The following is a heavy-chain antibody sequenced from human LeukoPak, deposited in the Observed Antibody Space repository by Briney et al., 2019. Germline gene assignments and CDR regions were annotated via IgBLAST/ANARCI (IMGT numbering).Heavy chain of an antibody. CDR2: FYTGGDK. CDR1: GFSVSDKY. D-gene: IGHD6-19*01. CDR3: AGGQMFTSGGFDN. V-gene: IGHV3-53*01. J-gene: IGHJ4*02. Sequence: GGSLRLSCAVAGFSVSDKYMSWVRQAPGKGRGWVSVFYTGGDKYYAAFVKGRFTISRDNSNNMVFLQMNSLTVEDTALYYCAGGQMFTSGGFDNWGQGTLVTVSS.